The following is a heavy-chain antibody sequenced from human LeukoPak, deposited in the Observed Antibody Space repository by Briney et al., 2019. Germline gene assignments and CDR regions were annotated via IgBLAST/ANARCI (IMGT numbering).Heavy chain of an antibody. V-gene: IGHV1-69*04. CDR3: ARDRGIAAAGYYGVDV. D-gene: IGHD6-13*01. J-gene: IGHJ6*02. CDR1: GGTFSSYT. CDR2: IIPILGIA. Sequence: GASVKVSCKASGGTFSSYTISWVRQAPGQGLEWMGRIIPILGIANYAQKFQGRVTITADKSTSTAYMELSSLRSEDTAVYYCARDRGIAAAGYYGVDVWGQGTTVTVSS.